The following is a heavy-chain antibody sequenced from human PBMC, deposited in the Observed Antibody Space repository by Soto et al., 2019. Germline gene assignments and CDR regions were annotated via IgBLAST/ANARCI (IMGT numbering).Heavy chain of an antibody. CDR2: IIPIFGTA. D-gene: IGHD3-22*01. CDR3: ARDISSGYTNWFDP. V-gene: IGHV1-69*01. J-gene: IGHJ5*02. Sequence: QVQLVQSGAEVKKPGSSVKVSCMASGGTFSSYAISWVRQAPGQGLEWMGGIIPIFGTANYAQKFQGRVTITADESTSTAYMELSSLRSEDTAVYYCARDISSGYTNWFDPWGQGTLVTVSS. CDR1: GGTFSSYA.